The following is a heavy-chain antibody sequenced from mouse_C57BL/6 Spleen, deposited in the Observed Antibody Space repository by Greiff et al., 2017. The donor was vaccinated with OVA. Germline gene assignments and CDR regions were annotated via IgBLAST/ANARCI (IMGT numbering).Heavy chain of an antibody. CDR2: LSSGGDYI. CDR3: TREGYYGSSYFDY. J-gene: IGHJ2*01. V-gene: IGHV5-9-1*02. D-gene: IGHD1-1*01. CDR1: GFTFSSYA. Sequence: EVKLVESGEGLVKPGGSLKLSCAASGFTFSSYAMSWVRQTPEKRLEWVAYLSSGGDYIYYADTVKGRFTISRDNARNTLYLQMSSLKSEDTAMYYCTREGYYGSSYFDYWGQGTTLTVSS.